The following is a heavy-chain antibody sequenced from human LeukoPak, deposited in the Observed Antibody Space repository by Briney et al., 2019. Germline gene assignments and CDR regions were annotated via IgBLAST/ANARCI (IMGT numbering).Heavy chain of an antibody. J-gene: IGHJ4*02. CDR3: VRSRGGDFDH. D-gene: IGHD3-16*01. CDR1: GDSVSSNSVA. V-gene: IGHV6-1*01. CDR2: TYYRSKWSN. Sequence: SQTLSLTCAFSGDSVSSNSVAWNWIRQSPSRGLEWLGRTYYRSKWSNDYAVSVRSRITINPDTSKNQFSLQLNSVTPADAAVYYCVRSRGGDFDHWGQGTLVTVSS.